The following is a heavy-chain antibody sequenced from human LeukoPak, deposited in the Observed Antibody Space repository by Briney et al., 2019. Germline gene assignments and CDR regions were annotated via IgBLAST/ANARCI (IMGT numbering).Heavy chain of an antibody. CDR2: INPNSGGT. V-gene: IGHV1-2*02. CDR1: GYTFTGYY. CDR3: ARDTGDILTGYSIHFDY. Sequence: ASVKVSCKASGYTFTGYYMHWVRQAPGQGLEWMGWINPNSGGTNYAQKFQGRVTMTRDTSISTAYMELSRLRSDDTAVHYCARDTGDILTGYSIHFDYWGQGTLVTVSS. D-gene: IGHD3-9*01. J-gene: IGHJ4*02.